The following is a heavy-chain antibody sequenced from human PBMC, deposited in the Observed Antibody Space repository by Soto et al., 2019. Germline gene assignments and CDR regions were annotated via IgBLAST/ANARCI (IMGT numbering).Heavy chain of an antibody. CDR3: ARVFGDVTH. J-gene: IGHJ4*02. Sequence: GASVKVSCKASGYTFSCCDINWVRQATGQGLEWLGWMNPNSGNTGYAQRFQGRVTMTRDTSISTAYMELNSLRSDDTAVYYCARVFGDVTHWGQGTLVTVSS. D-gene: IGHD2-21*02. CDR2: MNPNSGNT. CDR1: GYTFSCCD. V-gene: IGHV1-8*01.